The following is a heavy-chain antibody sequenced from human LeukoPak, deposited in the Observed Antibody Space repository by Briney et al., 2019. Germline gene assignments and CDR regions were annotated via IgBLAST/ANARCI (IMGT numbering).Heavy chain of an antibody. J-gene: IGHJ4*02. CDR3: ARVTLSDYGDYSIPFDY. CDR2: IYYSGST. D-gene: IGHD4-17*01. CDR1: GGSISSGDYY. V-gene: IGHV4-30-4*01. Sequence: SETLSLTCTVSGGSISSGDYYWSWIHQPPGKGLEWIGYIYYSGSTYYNPSLKSRVTISVDTSKNQFSLKLSSVTAADTAVYYCARVTLSDYGDYSIPFDYWGQGTLVTVSS.